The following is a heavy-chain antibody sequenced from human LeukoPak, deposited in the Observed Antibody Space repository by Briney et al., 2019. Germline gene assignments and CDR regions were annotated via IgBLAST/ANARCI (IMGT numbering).Heavy chain of an antibody. CDR2: ISSSSSYI. D-gene: IGHD2-15*01. Sequence: GGSLRLSCAASGFTFSSYSMNWVRQAPGKGLEWVSSISSSSSYIYYADSVKGRFTISRDNAKNSLYLQMNSLRAEDTAVYYRARDAGRIVVIDYYYYMDVWGKGTTVTVSS. J-gene: IGHJ6*03. CDR3: ARDAGRIVVIDYYYYMDV. V-gene: IGHV3-21*01. CDR1: GFTFSSYS.